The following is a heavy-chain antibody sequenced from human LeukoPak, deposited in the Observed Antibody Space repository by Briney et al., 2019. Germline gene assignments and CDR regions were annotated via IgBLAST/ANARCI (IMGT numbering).Heavy chain of an antibody. CDR2: IYSGGST. CDR1: GFAVSSNY. D-gene: IGHD6-19*01. CDR3: ARAPFRSSGWYGVGHFDSTFDY. V-gene: IGHV3-53*01. Sequence: GGSLRLSCAASGFAVSSNYMSWVRQAPGKGLEWVSVIYSGGSTYYADSVKGRFTISRDNSKNTLYLQMNSLRAEDTAVYYCARAPFRSSGWYGVGHFDSTFDYWGQGTLVTVSS. J-gene: IGHJ4*02.